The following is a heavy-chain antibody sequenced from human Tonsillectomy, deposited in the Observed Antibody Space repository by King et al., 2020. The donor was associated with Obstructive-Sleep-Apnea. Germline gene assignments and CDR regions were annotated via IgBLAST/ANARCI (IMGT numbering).Heavy chain of an antibody. J-gene: IGHJ3*02. CDR1: GGSISSYY. CDR2: MYSSGST. CDR3: ARDDGQWPVVGPFDI. V-gene: IGHV4-4*07. Sequence: QLQESGPGLVKPSETLSLTCSVSGGSISSYYWSWIRQPAGKRLEWIGRMYSSGSTNYNPSLKSRVTMSVDRSKKQFSLKLSSVTAADTAVYYCARDDGQWPVVGPFDIWGQGALVIVSS. D-gene: IGHD6-19*01.